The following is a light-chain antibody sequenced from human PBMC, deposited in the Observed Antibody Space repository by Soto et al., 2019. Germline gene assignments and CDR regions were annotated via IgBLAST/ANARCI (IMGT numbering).Light chain of an antibody. V-gene: IGLV2-23*02. CDR1: NSDVGSFNF. CDR2: EVT. CDR3: CSDAGRSTYV. Sequence: QSVLTQPASVSGSPGQSITISCTRTNSDVGSFNFVSWYQQHPGKAPKVMIYEVTKRPSGVSDRFSGSKSGDMASLTISGLQAEDEADYYCCSDAGRSTYVFGPGTKLTVL. J-gene: IGLJ1*01.